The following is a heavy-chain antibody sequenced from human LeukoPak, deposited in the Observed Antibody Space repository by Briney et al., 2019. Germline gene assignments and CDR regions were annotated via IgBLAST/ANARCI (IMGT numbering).Heavy chain of an antibody. CDR1: GGSIRSSSYY. J-gene: IGHJ4*02. Sequence: SETLSLTCTVSGGSIRSSSYYWGWIRQPPGKGLEWIGSIYYSGSTYYNPSLKSRVTISVDTSKNQFSLNLNSVTAADTAVYFCARDEGSAYPFDYWGQGTLVTVSS. CDR2: IYYSGST. CDR3: ARDEGSAYPFDY. V-gene: IGHV4-39*07. D-gene: IGHD3-22*01.